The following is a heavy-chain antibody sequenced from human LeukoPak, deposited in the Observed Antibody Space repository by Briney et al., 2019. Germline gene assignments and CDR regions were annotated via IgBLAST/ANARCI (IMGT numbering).Heavy chain of an antibody. D-gene: IGHD6-19*01. V-gene: IGHV4-59*08. CDR2: IYNSGST. CDR1: GGSVSSYY. Sequence: SETLSLTCTVSGGSVSSYYWTWIRQPPGKGLEWIGYIYNSGSTSYTPSLESRVTISVDTSKNQFSLKLSSVTAADTAVYYCARHYSSGWSDCWGQGTLVTVSS. J-gene: IGHJ5*01. CDR3: ARHYSSGWSDC.